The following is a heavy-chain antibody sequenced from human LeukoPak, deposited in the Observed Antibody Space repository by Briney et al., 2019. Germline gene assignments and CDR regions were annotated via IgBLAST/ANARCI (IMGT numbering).Heavy chain of an antibody. V-gene: IGHV4-59*01. CDR1: GGSISSYY. D-gene: IGHD3-10*01. CDR2: IYYSGTT. CDR3: ARTLPSGTSDY. Sequence: TSETLSLTCAVSGGSISSYYWSWIRQPPGKGLEWIAYIYYSGTTNYNPSLKSRVTISVDTVRNQFSLKLSSVTAADTAMYYCARTLPSGTSDYWGQGTLVTVSS. J-gene: IGHJ4*02.